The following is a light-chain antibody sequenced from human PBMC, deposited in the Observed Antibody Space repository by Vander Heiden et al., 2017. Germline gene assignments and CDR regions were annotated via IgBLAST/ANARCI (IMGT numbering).Light chain of an antibody. CDR3: QLYNDYSWT. CDR1: QSISTW. V-gene: IGKV1-5*03. J-gene: IGKJ1*01. Sequence: DIQMPQSPSILPAAVGDRVTITCRASQSISTWLAWYQQKPGKAPKLLIYKASSLESGVPSRFSGSGSGTEFTLTISSLQPDDFATYYCQLYNDYSWTFGQGTKVEIK. CDR2: KAS.